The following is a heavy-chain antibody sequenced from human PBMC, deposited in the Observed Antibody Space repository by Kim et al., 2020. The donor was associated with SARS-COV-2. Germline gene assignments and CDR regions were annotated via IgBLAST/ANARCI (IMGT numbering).Heavy chain of an antibody. CDR1: GFTFSSYA. CDR2: ISSNGGST. V-gene: IGHV3-64D*09. D-gene: IGHD3-22*01. Sequence: GGSLRLSCSASGFTFSSYAMHWVRQAPGKGLEYVSAISSNGGSTYYADSVKGRFTISRDNSKNTLYLQMSSLRAEDTAVYYCVKSRDSIVEYYYDSSGYFLGYFDYWGQGTLVTVSS. J-gene: IGHJ4*02. CDR3: VKSRDSIVEYYYDSSGYFLGYFDY.